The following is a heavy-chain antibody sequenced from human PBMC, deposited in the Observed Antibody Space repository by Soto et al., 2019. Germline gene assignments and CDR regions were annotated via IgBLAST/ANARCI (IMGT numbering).Heavy chain of an antibody. CDR1: GGSVSSGSYY. D-gene: IGHD6-13*01. CDR2: IYYSGST. J-gene: IGHJ4*02. CDR3: ARWGIAAAGTAIDY. V-gene: IGHV4-61*01. Sequence: SETLSLTCTVSGGSVSSGSYYWSWIRQPPGKGLEWIGYIYYSGSTNYNPSLKSRVTISVDTSKNQFSLKLSSVTAADTAVYYCARWGIAAAGTAIDYWGQGTLVTVSS.